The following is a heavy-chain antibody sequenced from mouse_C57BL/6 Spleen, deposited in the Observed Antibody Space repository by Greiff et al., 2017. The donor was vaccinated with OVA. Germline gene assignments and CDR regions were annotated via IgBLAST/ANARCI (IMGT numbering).Heavy chain of an antibody. D-gene: IGHD2-4*01. J-gene: IGHJ4*01. V-gene: IGHV1-63*01. CDR1: GYTFTNYW. Sequence: QVQLQQSGAELVRPGTSVKMSCKASGYTFTNYWIGWAKQRPGHGLEWIGDIYPGGGYTNYNEKFKGKATLTADKSSSTAYMQFSSLTSEDSAIYYGARYDYDGPHYYAMDYWGQGTSVTVSS. CDR3: ARYDYDGPHYYAMDY. CDR2: IYPGGGYT.